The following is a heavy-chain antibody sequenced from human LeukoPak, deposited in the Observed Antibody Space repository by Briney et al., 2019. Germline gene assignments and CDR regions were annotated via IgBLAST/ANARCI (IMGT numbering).Heavy chain of an antibody. V-gene: IGHV1-3*04. CDR1: GYTFTSYA. CDR3: ARDGAGGHFDY. J-gene: IGHJ4*02. D-gene: IGHD4-23*01. Sequence: ASVKVSCKASGYTFTSYAMYWVRQAPGQRLEWMGWINTDNGNIRYSQKFQGRVTITRDTPASTAYMELSSLRSEDTAVYYCARDGAGGHFDYWGQGTLVTVSS. CDR2: INTDNGNI.